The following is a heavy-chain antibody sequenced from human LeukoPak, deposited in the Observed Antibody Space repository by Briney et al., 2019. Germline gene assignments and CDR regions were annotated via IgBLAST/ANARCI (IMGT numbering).Heavy chain of an antibody. Sequence: SDTLSLTCAVYGGAFSGYYWSWIRQPPGKGLEWIGEINHSGSTNYNPSLKSRVTISVDTSKNQFSLKLSSVTAADTAVYYCARGRLIYDFWSGPQSQPIDYWGQGTLVTVSS. CDR2: INHSGST. D-gene: IGHD3-3*01. V-gene: IGHV4-34*01. CDR1: GGAFSGYY. CDR3: ARGRLIYDFWSGPQSQPIDY. J-gene: IGHJ4*02.